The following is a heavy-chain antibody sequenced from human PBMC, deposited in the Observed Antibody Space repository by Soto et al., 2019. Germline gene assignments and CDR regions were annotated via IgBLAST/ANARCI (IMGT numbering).Heavy chain of an antibody. Sequence: QVQLQESGPGLVGPSETLSLTCTVSGGSISRNYWTWIRQPPGKGLEWIGYVYYTGSTNCNHSLKSPGTLPVDTAKNQSSLRRSSVTAADTAVYYWAREGQQWLASGFDYWGQGTLVTVSS. CDR3: AREGQQWLASGFDY. J-gene: IGHJ4*02. CDR1: GGSISRNY. D-gene: IGHD6-19*01. CDR2: VYYTGST. V-gene: IGHV4-59*01.